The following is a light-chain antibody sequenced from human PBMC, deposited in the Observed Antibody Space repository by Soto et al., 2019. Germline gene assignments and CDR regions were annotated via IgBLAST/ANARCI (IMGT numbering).Light chain of an antibody. Sequence: QSVLTQPPSASGSPGQAVTISCTGTIRDIGGYDFVSWYQVRPGEAPQLIIYNVNGRPSGVPRRFSGSKSGNTASLTVSGLQAVDEADYYCSSYSDTNIFVFGTGTKVTVL. CDR2: NVN. CDR1: IRDIGGYDF. V-gene: IGLV2-8*01. J-gene: IGLJ1*01. CDR3: SSYSDTNIFV.